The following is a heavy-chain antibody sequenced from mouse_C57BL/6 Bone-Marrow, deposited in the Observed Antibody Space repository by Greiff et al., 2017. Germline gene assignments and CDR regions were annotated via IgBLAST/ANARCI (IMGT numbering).Heavy chain of an antibody. V-gene: IGHV1-15*01. D-gene: IGHD1-1*01. Sequence: QVQLQQSGAELVRPGASVTLSCKASGYTFTDYEMHWVKQTPVHGLEWIGAIDPETGGTAYNQKFKGKAILTADKSSSTSYRELRSLTSEDSAVYYCTRPGSRFCYFDYWGQGTTLTVSA. CDR2: IDPETGGT. CDR1: GYTFTDYE. J-gene: IGHJ2*01. CDR3: TRPGSRFCYFDY.